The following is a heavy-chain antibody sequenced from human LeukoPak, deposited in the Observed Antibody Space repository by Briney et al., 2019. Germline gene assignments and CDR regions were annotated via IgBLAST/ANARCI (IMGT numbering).Heavy chain of an antibody. J-gene: IGHJ4*02. CDR3: ASGLYDSSGYYYFLDY. CDR2: IIPIFGTA. CDR1: GYTFTGYY. D-gene: IGHD3-22*01. V-gene: IGHV1-69*05. Sequence: SVKVSCKASGYTFTGYYMHWVRQAPGQGLEWMGRIIPIFGTANYAQKFQGRVTITTDESTSTAYMELSSLRSEDTAVYYCASGLYDSSGYYYFLDYWGQGTLVTVSS.